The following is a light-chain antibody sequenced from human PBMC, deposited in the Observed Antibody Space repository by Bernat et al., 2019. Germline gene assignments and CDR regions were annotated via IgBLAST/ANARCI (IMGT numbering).Light chain of an antibody. CDR1: SIGRKS. J-gene: IGLJ2*01. CDR2: YDS. CDR3: QVWDSSSDHVV. V-gene: IGLV3-21*04. Sequence: SYVLTQPPSVSVAPGRAARITCEGDSIGRKSVHWYQQKPGQAPVLVIYYDSDRPSGIPERFSGSNSGNTATLTLSRVEAGDGADYYCQVWDSSSDHVVFGGGTKLTVL.